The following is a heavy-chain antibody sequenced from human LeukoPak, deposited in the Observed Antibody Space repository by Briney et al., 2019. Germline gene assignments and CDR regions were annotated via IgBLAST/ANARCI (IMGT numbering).Heavy chain of an antibody. Sequence: SETLSLTCAVYGGSFSGYYWSWIRQPPGKGLEWIGEINHSGSTNYNPSLKSRVTISVDTSKNQFSLKLSSVTAADTAVYYCARERRPRTPDVWGQGATVTVSS. CDR1: GGSFSGYY. V-gene: IGHV4-34*01. CDR3: ARERRPRTPDV. D-gene: IGHD2-15*01. J-gene: IGHJ6*02. CDR2: INHSGST.